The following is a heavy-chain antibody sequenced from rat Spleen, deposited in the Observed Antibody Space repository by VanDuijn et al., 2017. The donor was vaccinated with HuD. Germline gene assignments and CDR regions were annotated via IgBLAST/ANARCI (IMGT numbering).Heavy chain of an antibody. Sequence: QVQLKESGPGLVQPSQTLSLTCTVSGFSLTDYSVYWVRQPPGKGLEWMGRIQSGGSTDYNSAHKSRLSISRDTSKSQVFLKMNSLQTEDTAIYFCTRPNNPYWYFDFWGPGTMVTVSS. V-gene: IGHV2-19*01. J-gene: IGHJ1*01. CDR1: GFSLTDYS. CDR2: IQSGGST. CDR3: TRPNNPYWYFDF. D-gene: IGHD1-10*01.